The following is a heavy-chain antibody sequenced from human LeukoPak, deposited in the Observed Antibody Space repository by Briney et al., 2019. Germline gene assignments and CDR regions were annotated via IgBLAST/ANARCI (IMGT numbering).Heavy chain of an antibody. CDR3: ARESAIFVPFDF. V-gene: IGHV3-23*01. Sequence: GGSLRLSCAASRFTFNSYAMSWVRQAPGKGLEWVSVIGGSNGITFYADSVKGRFTISRDNAKNSLYLQVNSLRDEDTAVYYCARESAIFVPFDFWGQGTLVTVSS. J-gene: IGHJ4*02. D-gene: IGHD3-3*01. CDR2: IGGSNGIT. CDR1: RFTFNSYA.